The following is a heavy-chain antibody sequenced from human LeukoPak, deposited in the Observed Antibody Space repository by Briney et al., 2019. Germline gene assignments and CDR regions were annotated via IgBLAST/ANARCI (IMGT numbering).Heavy chain of an antibody. CDR1: GFTFSSSV. CDR2: ISGSGSNT. V-gene: IGHV3-23*01. Sequence: GASLRLSCTASGFTFSSSVMSWVRQAPGKGLEWVSAISGSGSNTYYADSVKGRFIISRDNSQSTLHLQIDSLRAEDTAVYYCAKLVAHWGQGTLVTVSS. J-gene: IGHJ4*02. CDR3: AKLVAH. D-gene: IGHD5-12*01.